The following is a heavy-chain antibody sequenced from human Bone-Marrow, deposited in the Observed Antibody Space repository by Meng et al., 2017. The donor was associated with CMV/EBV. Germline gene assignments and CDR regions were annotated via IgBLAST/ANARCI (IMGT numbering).Heavy chain of an antibody. J-gene: IGHJ6*01. Sequence: GSLRLSCAASGFTFSDYYMSWIRQAPGKGLEWVSYISSSGSTIYYADSVKGRFTISRDNAKNSLYLQMNSLRAEDTAVYYCARDWFDDFWSGSTDVWGQGTTVTGSS. CDR2: ISSSGSTI. CDR3: ARDWFDDFWSGSTDV. CDR1: GFTFSDYY. V-gene: IGHV3-11*04. D-gene: IGHD3-3*01.